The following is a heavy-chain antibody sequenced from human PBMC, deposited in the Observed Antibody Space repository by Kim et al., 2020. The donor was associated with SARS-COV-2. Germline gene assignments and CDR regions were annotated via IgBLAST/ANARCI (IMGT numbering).Heavy chain of an antibody. Sequence: TPSLKSRVTISVDTSKNQFSLKLSAVTAADTAVYYCARVGSRYFDWLFDYWGQGTLVTVSS. CDR3: ARVGSRYFDWLFDY. V-gene: IGHV4-59*01. D-gene: IGHD3-9*01. J-gene: IGHJ4*02.